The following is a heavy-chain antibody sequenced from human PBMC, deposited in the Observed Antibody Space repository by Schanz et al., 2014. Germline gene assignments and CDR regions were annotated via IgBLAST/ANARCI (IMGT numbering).Heavy chain of an antibody. CDR2: VIPILGVT. J-gene: IGHJ5*02. Sequence: QVQLVQSGADVKKPGSSVRVSCKASGGTFSRLTFSWVRQAPGQGLEWMGRVIPILGVTHYAQKFQGRVTFTADKSTTTAYMELNSLNSDDTAIYYCATLDYADSVSWGQGTLXTVSS. D-gene: IGHD4-17*01. CDR3: ATLDYADSVS. V-gene: IGHV1-69*02. CDR1: GGTFSRLT.